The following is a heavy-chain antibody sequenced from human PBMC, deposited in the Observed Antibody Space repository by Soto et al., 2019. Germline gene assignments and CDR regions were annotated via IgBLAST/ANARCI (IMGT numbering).Heavy chain of an antibody. CDR1: GFTFSTYS. CDR2: ISGSGGIT. CDR3: AKDWTSI. D-gene: IGHD3-3*01. V-gene: IGHV3-23*01. Sequence: EVQLLESGGGLVQPGGSLRISCAASGFTFSTYSMTWVRQAPGKGLEWVSTISGSGGITYYIDSVKGRFTISRDNSRNTLYLQRNSLRADDTAVYYCAKDWTSIWGQGTMVTVSS. J-gene: IGHJ3*02.